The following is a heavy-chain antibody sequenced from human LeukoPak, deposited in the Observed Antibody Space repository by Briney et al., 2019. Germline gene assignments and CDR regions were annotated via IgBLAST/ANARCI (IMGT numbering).Heavy chain of an antibody. J-gene: IGHJ5*02. CDR2: VYPADSDT. V-gene: IGHV5-51*01. D-gene: IGHD4-17*01. CDR1: GYRFTSYW. Sequence: GESLKISCKGSGYRFTSYWIAWVRQTPGKGLEWMGIVYPADSDTTYSPSFHGQVTISADKSISTAYLQWSSLEASDTAMYYCARHTGSWFDPWGQGTLVTVSS. CDR3: ARHTGSWFDP.